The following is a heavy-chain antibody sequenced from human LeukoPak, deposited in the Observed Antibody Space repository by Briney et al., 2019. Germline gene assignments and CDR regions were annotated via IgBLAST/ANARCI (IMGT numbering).Heavy chain of an antibody. J-gene: IGHJ3*02. CDR2: IIPIFGTA. Sequence: SVKVSCKASGGTFSSYAISWVRQAPGQGLEWMGGIIPIFGTANYAQKFQGRVTITADESTSTAYMELSSLRSEDTAVYYCARPRVGPWAFDIWGQETMVTVSS. CDR3: ARPRVGPWAFDI. D-gene: IGHD1-26*01. V-gene: IGHV1-69*13. CDR1: GGTFSSYA.